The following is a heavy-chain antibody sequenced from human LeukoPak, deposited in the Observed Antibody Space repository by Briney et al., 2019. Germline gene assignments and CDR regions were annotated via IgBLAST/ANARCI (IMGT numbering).Heavy chain of an antibody. D-gene: IGHD2-15*01. V-gene: IGHV3-23*01. Sequence: PGGSLRLSCAASGFTFSSYAMSWVRQAPGKGLEWVSAISGSGGSTSYAQKFQGRVTMTRDMSTSTVYMELSSLRYEDTAVYYCARENILGFCSGGNCYRPKNWFDPWGQGTLVTVSS. CDR1: GFTFSSYA. J-gene: IGHJ5*02. CDR2: ISGSGGST. CDR3: ARENILGFCSGGNCYRPKNWFDP.